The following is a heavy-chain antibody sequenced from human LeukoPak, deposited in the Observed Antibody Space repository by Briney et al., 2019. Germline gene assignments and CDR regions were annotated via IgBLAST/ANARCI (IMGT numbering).Heavy chain of an antibody. CDR2: IAYDGSRA. D-gene: IGHD1-1*01. CDR1: GFTFGGYG. CDR3: AKDKGGITYVFDY. V-gene: IGHV3-33*06. J-gene: IGHJ4*02. Sequence: GRSLRLSCAGSGFTFGGYGMHWFRQTPGKGLEWVAVIAYDGSRAFYADSVKGRFTISRDNSKNTLYLQMNSLRAEDTAVYYCAKDKGGITYVFDYWGQGSLVTVSS.